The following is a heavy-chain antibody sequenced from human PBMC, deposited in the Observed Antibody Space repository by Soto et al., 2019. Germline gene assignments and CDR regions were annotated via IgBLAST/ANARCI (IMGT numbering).Heavy chain of an antibody. J-gene: IGHJ4*02. CDR1: GGSFSGYY. Sequence: SETLSLTCAVYGGSFSGYYWSWIRQPPGKGLEWIGEINHSGSTNYNPSLKSRVTISVDTSKNQFSLKLSSVTAADTAVYYCARDDSGYGDYFDYWGQGTLVTVSS. D-gene: IGHD5-12*01. V-gene: IGHV4-34*01. CDR3: ARDDSGYGDYFDY. CDR2: INHSGST.